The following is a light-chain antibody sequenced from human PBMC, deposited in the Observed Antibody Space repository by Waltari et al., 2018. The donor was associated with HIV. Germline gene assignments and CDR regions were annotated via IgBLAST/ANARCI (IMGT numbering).Light chain of an antibody. CDR3: AVLDDTLGGGV. CDR1: TAHIGATF. CDR2: RDN. V-gene: IGLV1-47*01. J-gene: IGLJ2*01. Sequence: QSVLTQPPSASGTPGQKVTISCSGGTAHIGATFVFWFQQFPGTAPKLLIYRDNLRHSGVPARFSGSKSGTSAARTISGLRSDDEAQYFCAVLDDTLGGGVFGGGTKLTVL.